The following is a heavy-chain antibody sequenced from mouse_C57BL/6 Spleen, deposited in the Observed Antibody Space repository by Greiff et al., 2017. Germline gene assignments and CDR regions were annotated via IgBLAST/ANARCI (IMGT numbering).Heavy chain of an antibody. CDR3: ARLYYGSSPYYYAMDY. D-gene: IGHD1-1*01. V-gene: IGHV1-64*01. CDR2: IHPNSGST. Sequence: QVQLQQPGAELVKPGASVKLSCKASGYTFTSYWMHWVKQRPGQGLEWIGMIHPNSGSTNYNEKFKSKATLTVDKSSSTAYMQLSSLTSEDSAVYYCARLYYGSSPYYYAMDYWGQGTSVTVSS. CDR1: GYTFTSYW. J-gene: IGHJ4*01.